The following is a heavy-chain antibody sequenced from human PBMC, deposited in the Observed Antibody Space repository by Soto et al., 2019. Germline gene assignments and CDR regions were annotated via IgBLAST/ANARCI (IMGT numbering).Heavy chain of an antibody. Sequence: GGSLKLACTASGVTFSSYAMHGVRQAPGKGLEWVAVISYDGRNKYYADSVKGRFTISRDNSKNTLYLQMNSLRAEDTAVYYCARERAAAGWEFYYGMDVWGQGTTVTVSS. J-gene: IGHJ6*02. CDR2: ISYDGRNK. D-gene: IGHD6-13*01. V-gene: IGHV3-30*04. CDR1: GVTFSSYA. CDR3: ARERAAAGWEFYYGMDV.